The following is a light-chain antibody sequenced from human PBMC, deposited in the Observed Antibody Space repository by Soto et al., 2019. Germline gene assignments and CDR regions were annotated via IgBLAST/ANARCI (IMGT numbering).Light chain of an antibody. Sequence: DIPVTQSPSSLSASVGDRVTITCRASQYINNYLNWYQQKPGKAPKLLIYTISKLQSGVPSRFSGSGSGTDFTLTISSLQPEDFATYYCQQSFSMPQTFGQGTKVEIK. CDR2: TIS. J-gene: IGKJ1*01. V-gene: IGKV1-39*01. CDR3: QQSFSMPQT. CDR1: QYINNY.